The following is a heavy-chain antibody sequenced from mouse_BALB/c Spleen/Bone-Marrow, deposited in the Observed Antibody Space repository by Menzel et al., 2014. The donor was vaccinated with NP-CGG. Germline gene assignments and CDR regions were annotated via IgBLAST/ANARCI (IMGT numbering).Heavy chain of an antibody. CDR3: ARWEYYAMDY. D-gene: IGHD4-1*01. J-gene: IGHJ4*01. CDR2: IDPANGNT. Sequence: VQLQQSGAELVKPGASVKLSCTASGFNIKDTYMHWVKQRPEQGLEWIGRIDPANGNTKYDPKFQGKATITAHTSSNTAYLQLSSLTSEDTAVYYCARWEYYAMDYWGQGTPVTVSS. V-gene: IGHV14-3*02. CDR1: GFNIKDTY.